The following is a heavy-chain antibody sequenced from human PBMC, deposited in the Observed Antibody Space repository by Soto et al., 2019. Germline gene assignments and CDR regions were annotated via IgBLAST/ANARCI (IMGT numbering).Heavy chain of an antibody. J-gene: IGHJ5*02. CDR1: GGSISSYY. CDR3: AGDSNYYDSSGYLTRLFDP. CDR2: IYTSGST. V-gene: IGHV4-4*07. Sequence: KTSETLSLTCTVSGGSISSYYWSWIRQPAGKGLEWIGRIYTSGSTNYNPSLKSRVTMSVDTSKNQFSLKLSSVTAADTAVYYCAGDSNYYDSSGYLTRLFDPWGQGALVTVSS. D-gene: IGHD3-22*01.